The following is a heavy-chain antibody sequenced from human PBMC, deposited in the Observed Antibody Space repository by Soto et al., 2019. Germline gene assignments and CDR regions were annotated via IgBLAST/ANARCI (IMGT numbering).Heavy chain of an antibody. V-gene: IGHV1-3*01. CDR3: ARGGIAVAEDYYYYGMDV. J-gene: IGHJ6*02. Sequence: ASVKVSCKASGYTFTSYAVHWVRQAPGQRLEWMGWINAGNGNTKYSQKFQGRVTITRDTSASTAYMELSSLRSEDTAVYYCARGGIAVAEDYYYYGMDVWGQGTTVTVSS. CDR2: INAGNGNT. CDR1: GYTFTSYA. D-gene: IGHD6-19*01.